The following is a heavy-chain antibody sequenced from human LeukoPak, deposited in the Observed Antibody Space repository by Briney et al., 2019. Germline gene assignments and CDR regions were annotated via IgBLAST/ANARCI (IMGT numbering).Heavy chain of an antibody. D-gene: IGHD2-2*01. CDR3: ARWVCSPTSCFYFDS. Sequence: PGGSLRLSCAASGFTFRGYTMTWVRQAPGKGLEWFSSISNNSNYIYHADSVKGRFTISRDNVQNSLSLEMTSLRAEDTAVYYCARWVCSPTSCFYFDSWGQGALVVVSS. CDR1: GFTFRGYT. CDR2: ISNNSNYI. V-gene: IGHV3-21*01. J-gene: IGHJ4*02.